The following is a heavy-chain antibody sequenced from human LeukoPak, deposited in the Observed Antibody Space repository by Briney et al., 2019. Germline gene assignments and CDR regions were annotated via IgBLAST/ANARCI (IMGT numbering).Heavy chain of an antibody. CDR3: AKGFGGAYYFDY. CDR2: ISWNSGSI. V-gene: IGHV3-9*01. D-gene: IGHD3-10*01. CDR1: GFTFDDYG. J-gene: IGHJ4*02. Sequence: GGSLRLSCAAAGFTFDDYGMSWVRQAPGKGLEWVSGISWNSGSIGYADSVKGRFTISRDNAKNSLYLQMNSLRAEDTALYYCAKGFGGAYYFDYWGQGTLVTVSS.